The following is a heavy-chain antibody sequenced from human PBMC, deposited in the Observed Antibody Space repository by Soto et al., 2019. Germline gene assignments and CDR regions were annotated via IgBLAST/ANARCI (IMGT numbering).Heavy chain of an antibody. CDR2: IIPMFGTA. V-gene: IGHV1-69*01. CDR3: ARVGPAHYYDSSGYYSPLDY. D-gene: IGHD3-22*01. CDR1: GDTFSSYA. J-gene: IGHJ4*02. Sequence: QVQLVQSGAEVKKPGSSVKVSCKASGDTFSSYAINWVRQAPGQGLEWMGGIIPMFGTANYAQKFKGRVTITAGESTRTVYMELSSLRSEDPAVYYCARVGPAHYYDSSGYYSPLDYWGQGTLVTVSS.